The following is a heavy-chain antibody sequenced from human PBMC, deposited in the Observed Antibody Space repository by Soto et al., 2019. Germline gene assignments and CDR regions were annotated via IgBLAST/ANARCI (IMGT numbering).Heavy chain of an antibody. CDR2: IYYSGST. CDR1: GGSISGFY. CDR3: ARYQQYFQH. V-gene: IGHV4-59*08. J-gene: IGHJ1*01. Sequence: KPSETLSLTCTVSGGSISGFYWSWIRQPPGKGLEWIGYIYYSGSTNYNPSLQSRVTISVDTSKNQISLNLISVTAADTAVYYCARYQQYFQHWGQGTLVTVSS.